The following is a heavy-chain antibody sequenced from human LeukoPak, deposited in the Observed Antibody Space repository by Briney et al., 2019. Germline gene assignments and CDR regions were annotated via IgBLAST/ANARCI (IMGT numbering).Heavy chain of an antibody. D-gene: IGHD3-16*01. CDR3: VKDGGRAKGAFDI. J-gene: IGHJ3*02. CDR1: GFPFRGYA. CDR2: ISGTGADT. Sequence: VVPLRLTCEASGFPFRGYAMGRVRQAPEKGLERVSFISGTGADTYYADSMKGRFTVSRDNSKDTLFLQVNSLRAEDTAIYYCVKDGGRAKGAFDIWGQGTMVTVSS. V-gene: IGHV3-23*01.